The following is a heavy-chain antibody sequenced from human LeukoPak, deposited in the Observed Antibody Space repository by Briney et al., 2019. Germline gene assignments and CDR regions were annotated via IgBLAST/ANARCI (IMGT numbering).Heavy chain of an antibody. CDR1: GGSISSVSYF. Sequence: SETLSLTCTVSGGSISSVSYFWGWLRQPPGMGLEWIGSIYYSGTTYYNPSLKSRVTISVDTSKNQFSLKLNSVTAADTAMFYCARLEASYGSYPYCFDFWGQGTLVTVSS. D-gene: IGHD5-18*01. CDR2: IYYSGTT. J-gene: IGHJ4*02. CDR3: ARLEASYGSYPYCFDF. V-gene: IGHV4-39*01.